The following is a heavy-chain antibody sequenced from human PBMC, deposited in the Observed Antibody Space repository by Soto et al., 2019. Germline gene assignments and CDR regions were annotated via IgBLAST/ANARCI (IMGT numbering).Heavy chain of an antibody. V-gene: IGHV4-59*01. CDR3: ARVFEELELRGGGYYYYYGMDV. Sequence: PSETLSLTCTVSGGSISSYYWSWIRQPPGKGLEWIGYIYYSGSTNYNPSLKSRVTISVDTSKNQFSLKLSSVTAADTAVYYCARVFEELELRGGGYYYYYGMDVWGQGTTVTAP. CDR1: GGSISSYY. CDR2: IYYSGST. J-gene: IGHJ6*02. D-gene: IGHD1-7*01.